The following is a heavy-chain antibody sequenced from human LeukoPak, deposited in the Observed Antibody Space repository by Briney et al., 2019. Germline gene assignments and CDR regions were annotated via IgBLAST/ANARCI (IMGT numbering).Heavy chain of an antibody. V-gene: IGHV3-30*03. CDR2: ISYDGSTK. J-gene: IGHJ4*02. Sequence: PGGSLRLSCAASGFTFSSYGMHWVRQAPGKGLEWVAAISYDGSTKYYADSVKGRFTISRDNSKNTLYLQMNSLRADDTAVYYCARVMGAFGDYWGQGTLVTVSS. CDR3: ARVMGAFGDY. D-gene: IGHD1-26*01. CDR1: GFTFSSYG.